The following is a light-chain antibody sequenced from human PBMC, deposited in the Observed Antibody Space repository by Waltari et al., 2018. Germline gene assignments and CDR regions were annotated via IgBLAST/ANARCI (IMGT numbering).Light chain of an antibody. V-gene: IGLV1-44*01. CDR3: AAWDDSLNGVV. CDR1: SSNIGSNT. Sequence: QSVLTQPPSASGTPGQRVTISCSGSSSNIGSNTVNWYQQLPGTAPKLLIYSNNQGPSGVPDRLSGSKSGTSASLAISWLQSEDEADYYCAAWDDSLNGVVFGGGTKLTVL. J-gene: IGLJ2*01. CDR2: SNN.